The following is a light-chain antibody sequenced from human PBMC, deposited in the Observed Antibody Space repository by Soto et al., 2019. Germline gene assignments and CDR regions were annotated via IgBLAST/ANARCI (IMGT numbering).Light chain of an antibody. J-gene: IGKJ4*01. CDR1: QSLNFNF. CDR2: AAS. CDR3: QQYGVSPT. Sequence: EIVLTQSPCTLPFFPGERATVSCTASQSLNFNFLGWYQKNSGQAPRLLICAASTRATSLPDRISGSGSGIDFPITSSRLAHEDSAVYYCQQYGVSPTFGGGTKVDIK. V-gene: IGKV3-20*01.